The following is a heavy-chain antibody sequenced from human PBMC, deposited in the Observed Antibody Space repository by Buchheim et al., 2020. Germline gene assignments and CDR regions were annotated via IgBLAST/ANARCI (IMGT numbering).Heavy chain of an antibody. D-gene: IGHD2/OR15-2a*01. V-gene: IGHV4-34*01. CDR3: ARVKYPNYYMDV. J-gene: IGHJ6*03. Sequence: QQQLQESGPGLVKPSETLSLTCAVYGGSFSGYYWSWIRQPPGQGLEWIGEINHSGTTNYNPSLKSRVTISVDTSKNQFSLKLSSVTAADTALYYCARVKYPNYYMDVWGKGTT. CDR1: GGSFSGYY. CDR2: INHSGTT.